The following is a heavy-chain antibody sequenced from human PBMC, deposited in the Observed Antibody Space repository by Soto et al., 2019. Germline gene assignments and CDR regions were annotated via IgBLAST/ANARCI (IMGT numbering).Heavy chain of an antibody. CDR3: AKDLSQSTVTDY. CDR1: GFTFNSYG. D-gene: IGHD4-17*01. CDR2: IKYDGNNR. Sequence: GGSLRLSCEASGFTFNSYGMHWVRQAPGKGLEWVASIKYDGNNRNYADTVKGRFTISRDNSKNTLFLQMNSLRAEDTAVYYCAKDLSQSTVTDYWGQGTLVTVSS. V-gene: IGHV3-30*18. J-gene: IGHJ4*02.